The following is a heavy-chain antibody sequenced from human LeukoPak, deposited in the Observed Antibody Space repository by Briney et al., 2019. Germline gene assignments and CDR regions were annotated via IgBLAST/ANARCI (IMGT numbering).Heavy chain of an antibody. J-gene: IGHJ3*02. CDR3: ARGAFGKPASPDAFDI. CDR2: INHSGST. CDR1: GGSISTYY. D-gene: IGHD3-16*01. V-gene: IGHV4-34*01. Sequence: PSETLSLTCTVSGGSISTYYWSWIRQPPGKGLEWIGEINHSGSTNYNPSLKSRVTISVDTSKNQFSLKLSSVTAADTAVYYCARGAFGKPASPDAFDIWGQGTMVTVSS.